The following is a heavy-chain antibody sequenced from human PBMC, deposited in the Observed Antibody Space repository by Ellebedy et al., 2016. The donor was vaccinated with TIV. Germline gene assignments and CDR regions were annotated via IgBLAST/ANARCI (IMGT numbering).Heavy chain of an antibody. D-gene: IGHD5-18*01. J-gene: IGHJ6*02. V-gene: IGHV1-46*01. CDR3: ARDAGYSYLGYYYYGMDV. CDR1: GYTFTSYY. CDR2: INPSGGST. Sequence: ASVKVSXXASGYTFTSYYMHWVRQAPGQGLEWMGIINPSGGSTSYAQKFQGRVTMTRDTSTSTVYMELSSLRSEDTAVYYCARDAGYSYLGYYYYGMDVWGQGTTVTVSS.